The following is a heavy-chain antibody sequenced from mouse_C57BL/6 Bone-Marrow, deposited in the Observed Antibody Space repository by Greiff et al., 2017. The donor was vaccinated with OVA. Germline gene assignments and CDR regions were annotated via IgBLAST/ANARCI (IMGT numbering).Heavy chain of an antibody. Sequence: EVQGVESGGGLVQPGGSLKLSCAASGFTFSDYYMYWVRQTPEKRLEWVAYISNGGGSTYYPDTVKGRFTISRDNAKNTLYLQMSRLKSEDTAMYYCARLLLHYYAMDYWGQGTSVTVSS. CDR1: GFTFSDYY. CDR2: ISNGGGST. D-gene: IGHD1-1*01. J-gene: IGHJ4*01. CDR3: ARLLLHYYAMDY. V-gene: IGHV5-12*01.